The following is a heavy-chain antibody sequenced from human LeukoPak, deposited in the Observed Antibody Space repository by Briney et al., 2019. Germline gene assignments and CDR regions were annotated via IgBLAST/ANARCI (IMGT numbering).Heavy chain of an antibody. J-gene: IGHJ6*02. CDR3: VKQRRNILTGSPYYYYAMEV. D-gene: IGHD3-9*01. CDR2: TFPGDSDT. V-gene: IGHV5-51*01. Sequence: GESLKISCRGSGYSFSNSWIGWVRQMPGKGLECMGITFPGDSDTRYSPSFQGEVTISADKSIRTAYLQWSSLKASDTAMYYCVKQRRNILTGSPYYYYAMEVWGQGTTVTVTS. CDR1: GYSFSNSW.